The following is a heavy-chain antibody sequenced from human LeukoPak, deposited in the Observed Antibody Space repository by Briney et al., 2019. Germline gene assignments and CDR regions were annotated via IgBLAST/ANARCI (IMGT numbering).Heavy chain of an antibody. D-gene: IGHD3-22*01. V-gene: IGHV1-69*04. Sequence: GASVKVSCKASGGTFSSYAISWVRQAPGQGLEWMGRIIPIFGIVNYAQKFQGRVTITADKSTSTAYMELSSLRSEDTAVYYCARDSSGTFDPWGQGTLVTVSS. CDR1: GGTFSSYA. J-gene: IGHJ5*02. CDR2: IIPIFGIV. CDR3: ARDSSGTFDP.